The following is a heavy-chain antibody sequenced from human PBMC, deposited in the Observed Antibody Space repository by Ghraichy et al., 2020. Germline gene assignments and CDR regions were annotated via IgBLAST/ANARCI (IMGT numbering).Heavy chain of an antibody. Sequence: GGSLRLACAASGFTFSSYGMHWVRQAPGKGLEWVAVIWYDGSNKYYADSVTGRFTISRDNSKNTLYLQMNSLRAEDTAVYYCARDLVVPAAMVLAYWGQGTLVTVSS. V-gene: IGHV3-33*01. J-gene: IGHJ4*02. CDR2: IWYDGSNK. D-gene: IGHD2-2*01. CDR1: GFTFSSYG. CDR3: ARDLVVPAAMVLAY.